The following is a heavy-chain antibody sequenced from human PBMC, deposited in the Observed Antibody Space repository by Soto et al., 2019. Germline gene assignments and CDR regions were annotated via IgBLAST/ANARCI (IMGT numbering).Heavy chain of an antibody. J-gene: IGHJ4*02. CDR1: GGTLNNYA. CDR3: ATDSNYDVSNSF. V-gene: IGHV1-69*01. D-gene: IGHD3-3*01. CDR2: ILPVSAPP. Sequence: QVQLVQSGAEVKKPGSSVRVSCKASGGTLNNYAINWVRQAPGQGLEWMGGILPVSAPPDYAQKFQGRVSITADHSTSTVYMELSRLKSDDTDVYFCATDSNYDVSNSFWGQGTLVTVSS.